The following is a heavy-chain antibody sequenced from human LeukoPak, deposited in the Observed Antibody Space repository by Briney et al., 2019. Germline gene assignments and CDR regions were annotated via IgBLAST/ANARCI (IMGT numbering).Heavy chain of an antibody. CDR3: AKVHGTLTVESPFDY. CDR1: GFTFSSYS. J-gene: IGHJ4*02. CDR2: IWSSSGNT. Sequence: GGSLRLSCAASGFTFSSYSMNWVRQAPGKGLEWVSAIWSSSGNTYYADSVTGRFTITRDNSKTPLYLQMHTLRADDTAVYYCAKVHGTLTVESPFDYWGQGTLVTVSS. D-gene: IGHD4-23*01. V-gene: IGHV3-23*01.